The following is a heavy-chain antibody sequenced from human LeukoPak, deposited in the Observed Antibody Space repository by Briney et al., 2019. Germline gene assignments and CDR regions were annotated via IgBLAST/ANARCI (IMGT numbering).Heavy chain of an antibody. CDR2: IYSGGST. CDR3: ARGPPTAVDWYFDL. J-gene: IGHJ2*01. D-gene: IGHD2-2*01. CDR1: GFTVSSNY. Sequence: GGSLRLSCAASGFTVSSNYMSWVRQAPGKGLEWISVIYSGGSTYYADSVKGRFTISRDNSKNTLYLQMNSLRAEDTAVYYCARGPPTAVDWYFDLWGRGTLVTVSS. V-gene: IGHV3-53*01.